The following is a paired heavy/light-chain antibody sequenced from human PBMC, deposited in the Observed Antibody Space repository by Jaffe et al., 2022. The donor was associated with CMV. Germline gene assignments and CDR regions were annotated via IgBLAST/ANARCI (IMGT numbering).Light chain of an antibody. CDR3: QHYDHLPFT. CDR2: DAS. J-gene: IGKJ3*01. V-gene: IGKV1-33*01. CDR1: QDITNF. Sequence: DIQMTQSPSSLSASVGDRVIITCQASQDITNFLTWYQQKPGKAPKLLIYDASYLETGVPSRFTGSGSGTNFTFTISSLQPEDFATYYCQHYDHLPFTFGPGTKVDIK.
Heavy chain of an antibody. CDR1: GGSITRNNYY. V-gene: IGHV4-31*04. CDR2: TYSNGNA. J-gene: IGHJ5*02. CDR3: ATGLARRLRSSGWFDP. Sequence: QVRLQESGPGLVKPSQTLSLTCTVSGGSITRNNYYWGWIRQHPGKGLEWIGYTYSNGNAQYNPSLQSRIAISVDTSKSQFSLRLNSVTAADTAVYFCATGLARRLRSSGWFDPWGQGTLVIVSS. D-gene: IGHD3-9*01.